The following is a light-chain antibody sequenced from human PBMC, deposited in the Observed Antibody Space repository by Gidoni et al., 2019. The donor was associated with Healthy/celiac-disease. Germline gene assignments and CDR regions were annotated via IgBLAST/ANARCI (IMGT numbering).Light chain of an antibody. CDR2: DAS. CDR1: QSVSSY. Sequence: GARATLSCRASQSVSSYLAGYQQKPGQAPRLLIYDASNRATGIPARFSGSGSGTDFTLTISSLEPEDFAVYYCQQRSNWPPFTFXPXTKVDIK. V-gene: IGKV3-11*01. CDR3: QQRSNWPPFT. J-gene: IGKJ3*01.